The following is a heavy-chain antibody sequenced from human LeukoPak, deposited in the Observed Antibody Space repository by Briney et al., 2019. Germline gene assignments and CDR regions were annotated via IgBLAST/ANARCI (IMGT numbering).Heavy chain of an antibody. CDR1: GDSVSSNSAA. V-gene: IGHV6-1*01. D-gene: IGHD2-15*01. CDR3: ARDGGALGYCSGGSCPYYGMDV. CDR2: TYYRSKWYN. Sequence: SQTLSLTCAISGDSVSSNSAAWNWIRQSPSRGLEWLVRTYYRSKWYNDYAVSVKSRITINPDTSQNQFSLQLNSVTPEDTAVYYCARDGGALGYCSGGSCPYYGMDVWGQGTTVTVSS. J-gene: IGHJ6*02.